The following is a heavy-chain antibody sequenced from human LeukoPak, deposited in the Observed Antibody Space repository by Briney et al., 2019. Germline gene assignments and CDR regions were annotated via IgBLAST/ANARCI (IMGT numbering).Heavy chain of an antibody. V-gene: IGHV3-33*01. CDR1: GFTFSHFG. Sequence: GGSLRLSCAASGFTFSHFGMHWVRQAPGKGLEWVAVIWHDGSNKYYGESVKGRFTISRDNSKNTLYLQMNSLRAEDTAVYYCATERSDTAYDAFDIWGQGTMVTVSS. CDR3: ATERSDTAYDAFDI. J-gene: IGHJ3*02. D-gene: IGHD5-18*01. CDR2: IWHDGSNK.